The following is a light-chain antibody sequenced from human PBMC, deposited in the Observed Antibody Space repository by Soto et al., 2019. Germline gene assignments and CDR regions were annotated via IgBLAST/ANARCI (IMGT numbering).Light chain of an antibody. V-gene: IGKV1-12*01. CDR3: QQSYSTPHIT. Sequence: DIQMTQSPSSVTASVGDRVTITCRASQDIITWLAWYQQKPGKAPNLLIYTASNLQSGVPSRFSGSGSGTDFTLTISSLQPEDFATYYCQQSYSTPHITFGQGTRLEIK. CDR1: QDIITW. J-gene: IGKJ5*01. CDR2: TAS.